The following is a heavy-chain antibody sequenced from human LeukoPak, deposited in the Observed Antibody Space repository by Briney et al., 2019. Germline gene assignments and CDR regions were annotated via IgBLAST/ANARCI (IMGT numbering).Heavy chain of an antibody. CDR3: AREGLGFDY. Sequence: GGSLRLSCTTSRFTFNNYPMHGVRQAPGKGLEWVATISHDGSDENYADYVKGRFIISRHNSMKSLFLQMNSLIINDTAVYYCAREGLGFDYWGQGTLVTVSS. CDR2: ISHDGSDE. V-gene: IGHV3-30*04. J-gene: IGHJ4*02. CDR1: RFTFNNYP. D-gene: IGHD7-27*01.